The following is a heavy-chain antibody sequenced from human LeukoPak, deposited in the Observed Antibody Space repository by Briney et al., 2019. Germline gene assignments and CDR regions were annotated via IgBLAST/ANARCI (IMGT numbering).Heavy chain of an antibody. CDR2: IIPIFGTA. J-gene: IGHJ4*02. V-gene: IGHV1-69*05. CDR1: GGTFSSYA. Sequence: SVKVSCKASGGTFSSYAISWVRQAPGQGLEWMGGIIPIFGTANYAQKFQGRVTITTDESTSTAYMELSSLRSEDTAVYYCARASYYDFWSGWKYFAYWGQGTLVTVSS. CDR3: ARASYYDFWSGWKYFAY. D-gene: IGHD3-3*01.